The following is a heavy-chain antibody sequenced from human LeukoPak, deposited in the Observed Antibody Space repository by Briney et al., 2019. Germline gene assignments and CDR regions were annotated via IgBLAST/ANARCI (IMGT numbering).Heavy chain of an antibody. CDR3: ARDWLDSSGWFDY. J-gene: IGHJ4*02. Sequence: GGSLRLSYAASGYTFSSYSMNWVRQAPGKGLEWVSSISSSSSYIYYADSVKGRFTISRDNAKNSLYLQMNSLRAEDTAVYYCARDWLDSSGWFDYWGQGTLVTVSS. V-gene: IGHV3-21*01. D-gene: IGHD6-19*01. CDR2: ISSSSSYI. CDR1: GYTFSSYS.